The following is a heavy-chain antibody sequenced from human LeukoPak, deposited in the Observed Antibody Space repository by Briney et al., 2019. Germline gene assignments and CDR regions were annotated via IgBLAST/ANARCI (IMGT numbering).Heavy chain of an antibody. CDR2: IWYDGSNK. CDR3: ARDHALSVYYYYYDMDV. V-gene: IGHV3-33*01. CDR1: GFTFSSYG. Sequence: GGSLRLSCAASGFTFSSYGMHWVRQAPGKGLEWVAVIWYDGSNKYYADSVKGRFTISRDNSKNTLYLQMNSLRAEDTAVYYCARDHALSVYYYYYDMDVWGQGTTVTVSS. J-gene: IGHJ6*02. D-gene: IGHD5/OR15-5a*01.